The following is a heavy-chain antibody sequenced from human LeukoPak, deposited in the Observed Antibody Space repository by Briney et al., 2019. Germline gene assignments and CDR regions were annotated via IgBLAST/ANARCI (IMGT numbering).Heavy chain of an antibody. CDR1: GFTFSSYA. J-gene: IGHJ4*02. V-gene: IGHV3-23*01. D-gene: IGHD3-22*01. CDR2: ISGSGGST. CDR3: AKGSYYYDSSGYLHFDY. Sequence: GGSLRLSCAASGFTFSSYAMSWVRQAPGKGLEWVSAISGSGGSTYYADSVKGRFTISRDNSKNTLYLQMNSLRAEDTAIYYCAKGSYYYDSSGYLHFDYWGQGTLVTVSS.